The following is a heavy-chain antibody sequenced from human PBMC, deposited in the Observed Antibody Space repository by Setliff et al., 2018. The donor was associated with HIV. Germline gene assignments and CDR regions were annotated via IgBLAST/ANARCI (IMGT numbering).Heavy chain of an antibody. V-gene: IGHV3-53*01. J-gene: IGHJ5*02. CDR3: ARLNFWSVLYNWPDP. CDR2: LHRDGGT. Sequence: GGSLRLSCAVSGFNVTDNYMTWVRQAPGKGLEWVSILHRDGGTYSADSVKGRFTISRDNSKNTLYLRMNNLRVDDTAAYYCARLNFWSVLYNWPDPWGQGTLVTVSS. CDR1: GFNVTDNY. D-gene: IGHD3-3*01.